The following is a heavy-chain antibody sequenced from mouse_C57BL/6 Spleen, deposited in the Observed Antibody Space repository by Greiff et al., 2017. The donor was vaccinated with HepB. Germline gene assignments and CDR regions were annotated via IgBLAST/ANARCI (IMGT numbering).Heavy chain of an antibody. CDR1: GYTFTSYW. CDR3: ASGLGRDY. D-gene: IGHD4-1*01. Sequence: QQSCKASGYTFTSYWMHWVKQRPGQGLEWIGEIDPSDSYTNYNQKFKGKSTLTVDKSSSTAYMQLSSLTSEDSAVYYCASGLGRDYWGQGTTLTVSS. CDR2: IDPSDSYT. J-gene: IGHJ2*01. V-gene: IGHV1-69*01.